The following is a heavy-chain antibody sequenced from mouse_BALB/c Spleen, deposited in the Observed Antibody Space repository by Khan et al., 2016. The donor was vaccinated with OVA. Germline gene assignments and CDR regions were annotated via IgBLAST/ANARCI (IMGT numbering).Heavy chain of an antibody. CDR3: ARQPYYHYNVMDY. D-gene: IGHD2-10*01. Sequence: QVQLKESGPGLVAPSQSLSITCTISGFSLTDYGVHWVRQPPGKGLEWLVLMWSDGSTTYNSALKSRLTISKDNSKSLVFLKMNSLQTDDTAMYFCARQPYYHYNVMDYWGQGTSVTVSS. J-gene: IGHJ4*01. V-gene: IGHV2-6-1*01. CDR1: GFSLTDYG. CDR2: MWSDGST.